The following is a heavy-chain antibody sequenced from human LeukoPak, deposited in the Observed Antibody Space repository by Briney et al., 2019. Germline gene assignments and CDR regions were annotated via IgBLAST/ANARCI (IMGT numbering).Heavy chain of an antibody. CDR2: INPNSGGT. CDR3: ATAIVGATTFDY. CDR1: GYTLTGYY. V-gene: IGHV1-2*02. Sequence: ASVKVSCKASGYTLTGYYMHWVRQAPGQGLEWMGWINPNSGGTNYAQKFQGRVTMTRDTSISTAYMELSRLRSDDTAVYYCATAIVGATTFDYWGQGTLVTVSS. D-gene: IGHD1-26*01. J-gene: IGHJ4*02.